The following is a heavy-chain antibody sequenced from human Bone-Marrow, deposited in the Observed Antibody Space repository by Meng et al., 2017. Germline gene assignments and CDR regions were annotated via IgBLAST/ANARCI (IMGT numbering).Heavy chain of an antibody. CDR2: INPSGGST. V-gene: IGHV1-46*01. CDR1: GGTFSSYA. CDR3: AREKRYCSGGSCSYYFDY. J-gene: IGHJ4*02. D-gene: IGHD2-15*01. Sequence: ASVKVSCKASGGTFSSYAISWVRQAPGQGLEWMGIINPSGGSTSYAQKFQGRVTMTRDTSTSTVYMELSSLRSEDTAVYYCAREKRYCSGGSCSYYFDYWGQGTLVTVSS.